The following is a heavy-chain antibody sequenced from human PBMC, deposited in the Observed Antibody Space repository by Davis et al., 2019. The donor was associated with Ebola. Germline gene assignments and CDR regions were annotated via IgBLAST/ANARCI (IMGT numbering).Heavy chain of an antibody. J-gene: IGHJ5*02. CDR2: IYYSGST. D-gene: IGHD3-10*01. CDR3: ARHFRLVRRVNWFDP. V-gene: IGHV4-59*08. CDR1: GASITTYY. Sequence: SETLSLTCPVAGASITTYYWSWIRQPPGKGLEWIGYIYYSGSTNYNPSPKSRVTISVDTPKNQFSLKLSSVTAADTAVYYCARHFRLVRRVNWFDPWGQGTLVTVSS.